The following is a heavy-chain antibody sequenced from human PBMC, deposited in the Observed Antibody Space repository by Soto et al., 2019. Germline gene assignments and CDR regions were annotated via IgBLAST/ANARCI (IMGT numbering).Heavy chain of an antibody. CDR2: IYSNGNT. J-gene: IGHJ4*02. D-gene: IGHD5-12*01. V-gene: IGHV4-4*07. CDR3: ARGGAVATTAHFDH. Sequence: MPSETLSLTCTVSGDSINNYYWSWMRLPAGKGLEWIGRIYSNGNTYYNPSLKSRVSMSVDTSKNQFSLILKTVTAADTAVYYCARGGAVATTAHFDHWGQGTLVTVSS. CDR1: GDSINNYY.